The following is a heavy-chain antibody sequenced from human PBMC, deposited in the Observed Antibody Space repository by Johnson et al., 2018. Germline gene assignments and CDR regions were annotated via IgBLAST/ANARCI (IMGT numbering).Heavy chain of an antibody. V-gene: IGHV5-51*03. D-gene: IGHD5-24*01. CDR1: GYSFTSYW. Sequence: VQLVESGAEVKKPGESLKISCQGSGYSFTSYWIGWVRQMPGKGLEGLGSIYPGDSDTRYSPSFQGQGTISADKSISTAYLQWSSLKASDTAMYYCARRARDGYLNAFDIWGQGTMVTVSS. CDR2: IYPGDSDT. J-gene: IGHJ3*02. CDR3: ARRARDGYLNAFDI.